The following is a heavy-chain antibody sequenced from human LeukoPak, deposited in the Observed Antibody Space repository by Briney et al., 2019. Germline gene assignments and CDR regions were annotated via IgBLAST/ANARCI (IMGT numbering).Heavy chain of an antibody. CDR3: ATVLHYTSCYRD. Sequence: ASVKVSCKVSGYTLTELSMHWVRQAPGKGLEWMGGFDPEDGETIYAQKFQGRVTMTEDTSTDTDYMELSSLRSEDTAVYYCATVLHYTSCYRDWGQGTLVTVSS. CDR2: FDPEDGET. V-gene: IGHV1-24*01. D-gene: IGHD2-2*01. J-gene: IGHJ4*02. CDR1: GYTLTELS.